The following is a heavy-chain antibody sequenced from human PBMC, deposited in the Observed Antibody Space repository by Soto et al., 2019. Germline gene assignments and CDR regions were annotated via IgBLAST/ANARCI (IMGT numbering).Heavy chain of an antibody. CDR3: ARLRRMTIAAARYYFDY. CDR1: GYTFTSYG. V-gene: IGHV1-18*04. D-gene: IGHD6-13*01. Sequence: GASVKVSCKASGYTFTSYGISWVRQAPGQGLEWMGWISAYNGNTNYAQKLQGRVTMTTDTSTSTAYMELRSLRSDDTAVYYCARLRRMTIAAARYYFDYWGQGTLVTVSS. J-gene: IGHJ4*02. CDR2: ISAYNGNT.